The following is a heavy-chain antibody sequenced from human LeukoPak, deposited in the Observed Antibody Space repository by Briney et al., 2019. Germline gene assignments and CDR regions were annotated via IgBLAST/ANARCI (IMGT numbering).Heavy chain of an antibody. CDR2: IYHSGST. V-gene: IGHV4-38-2*01. CDR1: GYSISSGYY. CDR3: ARVSQQLVRGGFDY. Sequence: SETLSLTCAVSGYSISSGYYWGWIRQPPGKGLEWIESIYHSGSTYYNPSLKSRVTISVDTSKNQFSLKLISVTAADTAAYYCARVSQQLVRGGFDYWGQGTLVTVSS. D-gene: IGHD6-13*01. J-gene: IGHJ4*02.